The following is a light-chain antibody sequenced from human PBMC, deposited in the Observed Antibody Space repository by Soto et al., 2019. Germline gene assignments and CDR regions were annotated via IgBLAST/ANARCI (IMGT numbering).Light chain of an antibody. J-gene: IGLJ3*02. Sequence: QSVLTQPRSVSGSPGQSVTISCTGTSSDVGDYNYVSWYQQHPDKAPKLMIFDVTKRPSGVPDRFSGSKSGNTASLTISGLQAEDEADYYCCSYAGRYTWVFGGGTKVTVL. CDR3: CSYAGRYTWV. V-gene: IGLV2-11*01. CDR2: DVT. CDR1: SSDVGDYNY.